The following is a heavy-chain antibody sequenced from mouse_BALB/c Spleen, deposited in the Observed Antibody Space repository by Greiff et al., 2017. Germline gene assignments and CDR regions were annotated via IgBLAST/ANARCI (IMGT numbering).Heavy chain of an antibody. D-gene: IGHD1-1*01. J-gene: IGHJ3*01. Sequence: DVKLQESGPDLVKPSQSLSLTCTVTGYSITSGYSWHWIRQFPGNKLEWMGYIHYSGSTNYNPSLKSRISITRDTSKNQFFLQLNSVTTEDTATYYCARENSTVVATNPFAYWGQGTLVTVSA. CDR2: IHYSGST. CDR3: ARENSTVVATNPFAY. V-gene: IGHV3-1*02. CDR1: GYSITSGYS.